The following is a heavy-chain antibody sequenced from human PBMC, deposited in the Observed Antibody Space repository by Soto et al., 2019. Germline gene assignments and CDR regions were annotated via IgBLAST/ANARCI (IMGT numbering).Heavy chain of an antibody. J-gene: IGHJ4*02. V-gene: IGHV1-69*06. CDR3: AKGSYSGRYSDFDC. CDR1: GGTFSSYI. CDR2: IVPIFGTP. D-gene: IGHD1-26*01. Sequence: SVKVSCKASGGTFSSYIIIWVRQAPGQGLEWLGGIVPIFGTPNYAQKFQGRVTITADKSTSTAYMELISLTSEDTAFYYCAKGSYSGRYSDFDCWGQGTLVTVSS.